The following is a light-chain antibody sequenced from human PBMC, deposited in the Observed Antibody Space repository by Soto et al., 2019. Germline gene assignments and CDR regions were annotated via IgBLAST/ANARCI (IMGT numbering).Light chain of an antibody. J-gene: IGLJ1*01. Sequence: QSALTQPPSVSGDPGQRVSISCTGSSSNIGAGYDVHWYQHLPGTAPKLLIYDDNKRPSGIPDRFSGSKSGTSATLGITGFQTGDEADYYCGSWDSSLSAYVFGTGTKVTVL. CDR3: GSWDSSLSAYV. CDR2: DDN. CDR1: SSNIGAGYD. V-gene: IGLV1-51*01.